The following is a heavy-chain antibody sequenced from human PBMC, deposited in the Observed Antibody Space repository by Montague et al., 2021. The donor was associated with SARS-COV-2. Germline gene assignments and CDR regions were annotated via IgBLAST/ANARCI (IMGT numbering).Heavy chain of an antibody. D-gene: IGHD2-15*01. CDR2: INHGGST. CDR3: ARLRDGVVPSPILGIGPYFTYYYMDV. CDR1: GTSFSGYY. V-gene: IGHV4-34*01. Sequence: SETLSLTSAVHGTSFSGYYWNWIRQPPGKGLEWIGEINHGGSTKYSPSLKSRLTISADTPKNQFSLKLTSVAATDTAVYYCARLRDGVVPSPILGIGPYFTYYYMDVWGKGTTVTVS. J-gene: IGHJ6*03.